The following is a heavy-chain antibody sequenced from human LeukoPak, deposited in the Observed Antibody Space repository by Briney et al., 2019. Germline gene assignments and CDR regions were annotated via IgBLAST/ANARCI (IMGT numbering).Heavy chain of an antibody. D-gene: IGHD3-22*01. CDR3: ARGAREYYYDSSGYLSY. Sequence: ASVKVSCKASGGTFSSYVINWVRQAPGQGLEWMGIINPSGGSTSYAQKFQGRVTMTRDTSTSTVYMELSSLRSEDTAVYYCARGAREYYYDSSGYLSYWGQGTLVTVSS. V-gene: IGHV1-46*01. CDR2: INPSGGST. CDR1: GGTFSSYV. J-gene: IGHJ4*02.